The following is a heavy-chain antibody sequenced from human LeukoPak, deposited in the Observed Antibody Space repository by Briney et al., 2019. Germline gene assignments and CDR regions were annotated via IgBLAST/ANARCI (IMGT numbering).Heavy chain of an antibody. CDR1: GGSISSYY. CDR3: ARRTAMASLDY. V-gene: IGHV4-59*01. D-gene: IGHD5-18*01. Sequence: SETLSLTCTVSGGSISSYYWSWIRQPPGKGLEWIGYIYYSGSTNYNPSLKSRVTISVDTSKNQFSLKLSSVTAADTAVYYCARRTAMASLDYWGQGTLVTVSS. J-gene: IGHJ4*02. CDR2: IYYSGST.